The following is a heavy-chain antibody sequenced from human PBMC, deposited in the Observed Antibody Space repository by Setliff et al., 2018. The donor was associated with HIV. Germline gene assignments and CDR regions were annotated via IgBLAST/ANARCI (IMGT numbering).Heavy chain of an antibody. V-gene: IGHV3-43*01. CDR3: AKDRQSFDYFDY. D-gene: IGHD3-3*01. J-gene: IGHJ4*02. CDR1: GFTFSSYA. CDR2: ISWDGGST. Sequence: PGGSLRLSCAASGFTFSSYAMHWVRQAPGKGLEWVSLISWDGGSTYYADSVKGRFTISRDNSKNSLYLQMNSLRTEDTALYYCAKDRQSFDYFDYWGQGTLVTVSS.